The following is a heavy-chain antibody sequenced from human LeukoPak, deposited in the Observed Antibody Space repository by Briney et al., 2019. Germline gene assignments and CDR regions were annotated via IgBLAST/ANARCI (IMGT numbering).Heavy chain of an antibody. CDR3: AKNADYYGSGSYAQGYYGMDV. CDR1: GFIVSSNH. CDR2: IYSGGKT. V-gene: IGHV3-53*05. Sequence: PGGSLRLSCAASGFIVSSNHMNWVRQAPGKGLEWVSVIYSGGKTFYADSVKGRFTISRDNSENTLYLQMNSLRAEDTAVYYCAKNADYYGSGSYAQGYYGMDVWGKGTTVTVSS. D-gene: IGHD3-10*01. J-gene: IGHJ6*04.